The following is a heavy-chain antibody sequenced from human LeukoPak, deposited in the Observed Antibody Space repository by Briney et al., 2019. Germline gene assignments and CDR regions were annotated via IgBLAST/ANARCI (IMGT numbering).Heavy chain of an antibody. V-gene: IGHV4-59*11. D-gene: IGHD3-3*01. CDR1: GGSISSHY. CDR3: AREKYYDSWSGPSSRWFDP. CDR2: IYYSGST. J-gene: IGHJ5*02. Sequence: KPSETLSLTCTVSGGSISSHYWSWIRQPPGKGLEWLGYIYYSGSTNYNPSLKSRVTISVDTSKNQFSLKLSSVTAADTAVYYCAREKYYDSWSGPSSRWFDPWGQGTLVTVSS.